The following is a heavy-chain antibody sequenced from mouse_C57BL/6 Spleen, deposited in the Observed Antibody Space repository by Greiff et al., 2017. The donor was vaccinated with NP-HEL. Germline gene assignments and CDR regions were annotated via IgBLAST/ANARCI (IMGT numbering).Heavy chain of an antibody. CDR1: GYTFTEYT. V-gene: IGHV1-62-2*01. D-gene: IGHD2-5*01. CDR3: ARHEGRYYSNHYWYFDV. CDR2: FYPGSGSI. J-gene: IGHJ1*03. Sequence: VQLQQSGAELVKPGASVKLSCKASGYTFTEYTIHWVKQRSGQGLEWIGWFYPGSGSIKYNEKFKDKATLTADKSSSTVYMERSRLTSEDSAVYFCARHEGRYYSNHYWYFDVWGTGTTVTVSS.